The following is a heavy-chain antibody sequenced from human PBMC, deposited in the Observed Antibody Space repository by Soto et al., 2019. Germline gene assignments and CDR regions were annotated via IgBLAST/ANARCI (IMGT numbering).Heavy chain of an antibody. Sequence: QVHLQQWGARLLKPSETLSLTCAVYGGSFSNNFWSWIRQTPGKGLEWIGEINHSGSTKYNPSLNSRVTISKDMSRNQFSLRMSSVTAADTALYYCVRGPAGSGWSYDYWGQGTLVTVSS. D-gene: IGHD6-19*01. J-gene: IGHJ4*02. CDR3: VRGPAGSGWSYDY. V-gene: IGHV4-34*01. CDR1: GGSFSNNF. CDR2: INHSGST.